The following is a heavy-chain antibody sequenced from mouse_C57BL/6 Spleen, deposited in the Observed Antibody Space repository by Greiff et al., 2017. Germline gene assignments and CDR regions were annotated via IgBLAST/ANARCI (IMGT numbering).Heavy chain of an antibody. V-gene: IGHV1-4*01. CDR3: ARENWDGNYYFDY. CDR1: GYTFTSYT. D-gene: IGHD2-1*01. J-gene: IGHJ2*01. Sequence: QVQLLQSGAELARPGASVKMSCKASGYTFTSYTMHWVKQRPGQGLEWIGYINPSSGYTKYNQKFKDKATLTADKSSSTDYMQLSSLTSEDSAVYYCARENWDGNYYFDYWGQGTTLTVSS. CDR2: INPSSGYT.